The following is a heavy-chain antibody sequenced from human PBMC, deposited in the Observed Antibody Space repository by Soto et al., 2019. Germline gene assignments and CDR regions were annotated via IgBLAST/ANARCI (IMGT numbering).Heavy chain of an antibody. J-gene: IGHJ4*02. CDR1: GGSFSGYY. CDR2: INHSGST. Sequence: SETLSLTCAVYGGSFSGYYWSWIRQPPGKGLEWIGEINHSGSTNYNPSLKSRVTISVDTSKNQFSLKLSSVTAAETAVYYCARVNGHYDILTGYYSGRVEIDYWGQGTLVTVSS. V-gene: IGHV4-34*01. D-gene: IGHD3-9*01. CDR3: ARVNGHYDILTGYYSGRVEIDY.